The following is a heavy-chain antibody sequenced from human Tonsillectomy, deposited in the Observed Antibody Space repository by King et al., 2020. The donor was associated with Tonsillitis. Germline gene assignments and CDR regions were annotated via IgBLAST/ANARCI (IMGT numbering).Heavy chain of an antibody. CDR1: GFTFSDYY. CDR3: ARVYGGGYKRWFDP. CDR2: ISSSSSYT. J-gene: IGHJ5*02. Sequence: VQLVESGGGLVKPGGSLRLSCAASGFTFSDYYMSWIRQAPGKGLEWVSYISSSSSYTNYADSVKGRFTISRDNAKNSLYLQMNSLRAEDTAVYYCARVYGGGYKRWFDPWGQGTLVTVSS. D-gene: IGHD6-19*01. V-gene: IGHV3-11*06.